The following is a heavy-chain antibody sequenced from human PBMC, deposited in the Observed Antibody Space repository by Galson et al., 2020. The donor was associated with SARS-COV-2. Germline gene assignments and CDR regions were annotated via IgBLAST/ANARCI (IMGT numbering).Heavy chain of an antibody. CDR2: INFGGDT. J-gene: IGHJ6*03. D-gene: IGHD3-10*01. CDR1: GGSFSGYS. Sequence: SETLSLTCAVYGGSFSGYSWTWIRQAPGKGLEWIGEINFGGDTNYSPSLRSRVTVSVDTSKNQFSLNLRSVSAADTALYYCARGHRGVVPSPVLGLGPYYSYYYMDVWGKGTTVTVSS. V-gene: IGHV4-34*01. CDR3: ARGHRGVVPSPVLGLGPYYSYYYMDV.